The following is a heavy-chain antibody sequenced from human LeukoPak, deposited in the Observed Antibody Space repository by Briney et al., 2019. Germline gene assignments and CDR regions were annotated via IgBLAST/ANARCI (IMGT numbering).Heavy chain of an antibody. CDR1: GFTVSSNY. CDR2: IYSGGST. V-gene: IGHV3-53*01. CDR3: ARDRLNGLDY. J-gene: IGHJ4*02. Sequence: GGSLRLSCAASGFTVSSNYMSWVRQAPGKGLEWVSAIYSGGSTYYADSVKGRFTISRDNSKNTLYLQMNSLRAEDAAVYYCARDRLNGLDYWGQGTLVTVSS. D-gene: IGHD2-8*01.